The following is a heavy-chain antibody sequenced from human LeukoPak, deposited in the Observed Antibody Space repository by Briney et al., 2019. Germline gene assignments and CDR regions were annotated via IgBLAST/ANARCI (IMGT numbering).Heavy chain of an antibody. CDR3: ARENYGGDAQGWFDP. CDR2: IYYSGST. J-gene: IGHJ5*02. D-gene: IGHD4-23*01. V-gene: IGHV4-59*01. CDR1: GGSFSGYY. Sequence: SETLSLTCAVYGGSFSGYYWSWIRQPPGKGLEWIGYIYYSGSTNYNPSLKSRVTISVDTSKNQFSLKLSSVTAADTAVYYCARENYGGDAQGWFDPWGQGTLVTVSS.